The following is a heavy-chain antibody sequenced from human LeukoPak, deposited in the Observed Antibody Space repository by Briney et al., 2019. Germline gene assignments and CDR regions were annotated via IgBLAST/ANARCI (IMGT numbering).Heavy chain of an antibody. CDR1: GFTFRSSA. J-gene: IGHJ4*02. V-gene: IGHV3-23*01. CDR3: AKSGHNRFDY. D-gene: IGHD5-24*01. Sequence: PGGSLRLSCAASGFTFRSSAMSGVPRAQGKGWEGVSSISGRGSDGSTYYADSVKGRFTISRDNSKNTLYLQMNSLTAEDTAVYYCAKSGHNRFDYWGQGTLVTVSS. CDR2: ISGRGSDGST.